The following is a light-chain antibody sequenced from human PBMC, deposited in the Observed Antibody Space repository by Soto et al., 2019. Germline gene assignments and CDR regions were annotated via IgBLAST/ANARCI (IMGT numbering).Light chain of an antibody. V-gene: IGKV3-11*01. J-gene: IGKJ5*01. CDR2: NAS. CDR1: QSVGSF. Sequence: EIVLTQSPATLSLSPGERATLSCRASQSVGSFLAWYQQKPGQAPRLLIYNASNRATGIPARFSGSGSGTDFTLTISILEPEDFAVYYWQQRSNWPITFGQGTRLEIK. CDR3: QQRSNWPIT.